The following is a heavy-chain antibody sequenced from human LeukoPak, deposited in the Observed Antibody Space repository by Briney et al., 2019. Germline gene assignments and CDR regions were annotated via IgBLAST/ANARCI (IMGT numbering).Heavy chain of an antibody. V-gene: IGHV3-21*01. Sequence: PGGSLRLSCAASGFTFSSYSMNWVRQAPGKGLEWVSSISSSSSYIYYADSVKGRFTISRDNAKNSLYLQMNSLRAEDTAVYYCARTPLRDGYNGGFDYWGQGTLVTVSS. D-gene: IGHD5-24*01. J-gene: IGHJ4*02. CDR2: ISSSSSYI. CDR1: GFTFSSYS. CDR3: ARTPLRDGYNGGFDY.